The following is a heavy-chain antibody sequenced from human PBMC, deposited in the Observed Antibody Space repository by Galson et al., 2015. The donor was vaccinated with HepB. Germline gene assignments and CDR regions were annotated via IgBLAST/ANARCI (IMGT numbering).Heavy chain of an antibody. CDR3: AKDKGSDYYYGMDV. CDR2: ISYDGSNK. J-gene: IGHJ6*02. V-gene: IGHV3-30*18. Sequence: SLRLSCAASGFTFSSYGMHWVRQAPGKGLEWVAVISYDGSNKYYADSVKGRFTISRDNSKNTLYLQMNNLRAEDTAVYYCAKDKGSDYYYGMDVWGQGTTFTVSS. CDR1: GFTFSSYG. D-gene: IGHD6-19*01.